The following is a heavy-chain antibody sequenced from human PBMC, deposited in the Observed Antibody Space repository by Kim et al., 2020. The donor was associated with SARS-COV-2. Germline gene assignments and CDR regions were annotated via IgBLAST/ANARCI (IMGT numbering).Heavy chain of an antibody. J-gene: IGHJ6*02. CDR2: IYPGDSDT. Sequence: GESLKISCKGSGYSFTSYWIGWVRQMPGKGLEWMGIIYPGDSDTRYRPSFQGQVTISADKSISTAYLQWSSLKASDTAMYYCARHLAGFNYYYYGMDVWGQGTTVTVSS. V-gene: IGHV5-51*01. CDR3: ARHLAGFNYYYYGMDV. CDR1: GYSFTSYW. D-gene: IGHD6-13*01.